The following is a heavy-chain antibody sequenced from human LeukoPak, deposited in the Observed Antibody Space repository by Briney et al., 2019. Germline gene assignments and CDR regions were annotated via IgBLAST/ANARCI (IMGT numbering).Heavy chain of an antibody. CDR3: ARAPPPYYDFWSGYYPYYYYGMDV. D-gene: IGHD3-3*01. J-gene: IGHJ6*02. CDR2: MNPNSGNT. Sequence: GASVKVSCKASGYTFTSYDINWVRRAPGQGLEWMGWMNPNSGNTGYAQKFQGRVTMTRNTSISTAYMELSSLRSEDTAVYYCARAPPPYYDFWSGYYPYYYYGMDVWGQGTTVTVSS. CDR1: GYTFTSYD. V-gene: IGHV1-8*01.